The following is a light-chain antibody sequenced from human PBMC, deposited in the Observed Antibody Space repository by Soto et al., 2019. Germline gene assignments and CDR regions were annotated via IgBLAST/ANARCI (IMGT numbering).Light chain of an antibody. CDR1: QSLSSRN. V-gene: IGKV3-20*01. Sequence: ELVLTQSPGTLSLSPLEIATLSCRASQSLSSRNLAWYQQKPGQAPRPLIYGVSSRATGIPDRFSGSGSGTGFTLTISSLQPDDFAIYYCQQYNSQSWTFGQGTKVDNK. J-gene: IGKJ1*01. CDR2: GVS. CDR3: QQYNSQSWT.